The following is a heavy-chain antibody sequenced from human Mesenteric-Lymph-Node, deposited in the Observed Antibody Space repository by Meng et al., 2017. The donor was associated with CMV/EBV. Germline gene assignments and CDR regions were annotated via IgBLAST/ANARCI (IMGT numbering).Heavy chain of an antibody. CDR3: ARDWDGSCY. Sequence: GESLKISCAASGFTFSSYAMHWVRQAPGKGLEWVAVISYDGDNKYYADSVKGRFTISRDNSKNTLYLQMNSLRAEDTAVYYCARDWDGSCYWGQGTLVTVSS. CDR2: ISYDGDNK. CDR1: GFTFSSYA. J-gene: IGHJ4*02. V-gene: IGHV3-30*04. D-gene: IGHD2-15*01.